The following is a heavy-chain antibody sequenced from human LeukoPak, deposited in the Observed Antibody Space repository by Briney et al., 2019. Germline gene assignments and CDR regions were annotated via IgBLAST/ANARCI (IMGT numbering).Heavy chain of an antibody. J-gene: IGHJ4*02. D-gene: IGHD1-26*01. V-gene: IGHV4-4*07. CDR3: ARGASGSYHYFDY. Sequence: SETLSLTCSVSGGSITTNTYYWGWVRQPAGKGLEWIGRIYSSGSTNYNPSLKSRVTLSLDTSNNQFSLKLSSVTAADTAVYYCARGASGSYHYFDYWGQGTLVTVSS. CDR2: IYSSGST. CDR1: GGSITTNTYY.